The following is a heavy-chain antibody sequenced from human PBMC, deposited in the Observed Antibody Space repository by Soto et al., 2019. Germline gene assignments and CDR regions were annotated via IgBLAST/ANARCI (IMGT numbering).Heavy chain of an antibody. V-gene: IGHV4-31*03. CDR1: GGSISSGGYY. Sequence: QVQLQESGPGLVKPSQTLSLTCTVSGGSISSGGYYWSWIRQHPGKGLEWIGYIYYSGSTYYNPFLNSRVTISVDTSKNQFSLQRSSVTAADTAVYYCATTGPGSYLSLDYWGQGTLVTVSS. D-gene: IGHD1-26*01. CDR3: ATTGPGSYLSLDY. CDR2: IYYSGST. J-gene: IGHJ4*02.